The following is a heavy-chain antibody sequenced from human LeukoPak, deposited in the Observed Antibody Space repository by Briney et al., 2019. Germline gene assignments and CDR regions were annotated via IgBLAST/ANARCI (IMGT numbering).Heavy chain of an antibody. Sequence: GRSLRLSCAASGFTFSSYGMHWVRQAPGKGLEWVAVISYDGSNKYYADSVKGRFTISRDNSKNTLYLQMSSLRAEDTAVYYCAKDPRRSRNYDYYYYYGMDVWGQGTTVTVSS. CDR3: AKDPRRSRNYDYYYYYGMDV. CDR2: ISYDGSNK. D-gene: IGHD4-11*01. J-gene: IGHJ6*02. V-gene: IGHV3-30*18. CDR1: GFTFSSYG.